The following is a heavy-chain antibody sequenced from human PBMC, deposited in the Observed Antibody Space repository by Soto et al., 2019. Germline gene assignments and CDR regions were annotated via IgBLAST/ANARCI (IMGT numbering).Heavy chain of an antibody. CDR3: ARAPRRGPPCDY. V-gene: IGHV4-30-4*01. D-gene: IGHD3-10*01. Sequence: QVQLQESGPGLVKPSPTLSLTCTVCGGSISSYDYYRSWSRQPPGKGLECIGYIYYSGSTYYNPSLKSRVTISVDTSKNQFSLKLSSVTAADTAVYYCARAPRRGPPCDYGGQGTLVTVSS. CDR1: GGSISSYDYY. J-gene: IGHJ4*02. CDR2: IYYSGST.